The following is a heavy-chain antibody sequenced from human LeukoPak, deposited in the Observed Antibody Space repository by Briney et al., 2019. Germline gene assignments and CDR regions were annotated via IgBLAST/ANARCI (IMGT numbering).Heavy chain of an antibody. D-gene: IGHD3-10*01. J-gene: IGHJ4*02. CDR3: AREYGSGSN. V-gene: IGHV1-69*13. Sequence: SVKVSCKASGYTFTSYYMHWVRQAPGQGLEWMGGIIPIFGTANYAQKFQDRVTITADESTSTAYMELSSLRSEDTAVYYCAREYGSGSNWGQGTLVTVSS. CDR2: IIPIFGTA. CDR1: GYTFTSYY.